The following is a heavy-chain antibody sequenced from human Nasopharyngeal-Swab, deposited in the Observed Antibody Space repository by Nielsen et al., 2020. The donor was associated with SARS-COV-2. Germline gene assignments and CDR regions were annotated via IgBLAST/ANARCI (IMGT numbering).Heavy chain of an antibody. J-gene: IGHJ4*02. CDR3: TTVMVRGVRPGH. CDR2: IKSKTDGGTT. CDR1: GFTFSNAW. D-gene: IGHD3-10*01. Sequence: GGSLRLSCVASGFTFSNAWMSWVRQAPGKGLEWVGGIKSKTDGGTTDYAAPVNGRFTISRDDSKNTMYLQMNSLKTEDTAVYYCTTVMVRGVRPGHWGQGTLVTVSS. V-gene: IGHV3-15*01.